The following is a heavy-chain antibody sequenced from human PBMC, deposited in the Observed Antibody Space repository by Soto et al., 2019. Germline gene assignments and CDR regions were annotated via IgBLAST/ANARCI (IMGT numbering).Heavy chain of an antibody. CDR1: GYTFTGYY. D-gene: IGHD3-3*01. Sequence: ASVKVSCKASGYTFTGYYMHWVRQAPGQGLEWMGWINPNSGGTNYAQKFQGRVTMTRDTSISTAYMELSRLRSDDTAVYYCARDGYLYYDFWSGYYTFDPWGQGTLVPGSS. J-gene: IGHJ5*02. V-gene: IGHV1-2*02. CDR3: ARDGYLYYDFWSGYYTFDP. CDR2: INPNSGGT.